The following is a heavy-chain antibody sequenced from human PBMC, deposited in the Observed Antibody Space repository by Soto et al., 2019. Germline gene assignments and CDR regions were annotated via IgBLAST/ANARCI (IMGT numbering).Heavy chain of an antibody. D-gene: IGHD3-10*01. CDR3: TGITWFRGMDV. J-gene: IGHJ6*02. Sequence: SQTLSLTCVISGDSVSSNSAGWNWIGQSPSRGLEWLGRTDYKSKWNNDYALSVKSRITINPDTSKNQFSLHLYSVTPEDTAVYYCTGITWFRGMDVWGQGTPVTVSS. V-gene: IGHV6-1*01. CDR1: GDSVSSNSAG. CDR2: TDYKSKWNN.